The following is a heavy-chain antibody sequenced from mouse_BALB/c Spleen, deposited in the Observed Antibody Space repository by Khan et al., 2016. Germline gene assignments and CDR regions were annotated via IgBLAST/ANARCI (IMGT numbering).Heavy chain of an antibody. CDR3: ADAPFVY. CDR1: GYTSADYW. CDR2: IYPGDGDT. V-gene: IGHV1-87*01. J-gene: IGHJ3*01. Sequence: QVQLQESGAELARPGASVKLSCKASGYTSADYWMQWVTQRPGQGLEWIGSIYPGDGDTSYSQKFKDKATLTADKSSSTAYMHLSSLTSEDSAVXCGADAPFVYWGQGTLVTVSA.